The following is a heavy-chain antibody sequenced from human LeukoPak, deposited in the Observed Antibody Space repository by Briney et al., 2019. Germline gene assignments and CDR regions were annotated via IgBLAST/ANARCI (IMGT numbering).Heavy chain of an antibody. V-gene: IGHV3-30*01. CDR3: ARVGFLDRAFDY. D-gene: IGHD3/OR15-3a*01. J-gene: IGHJ4*02. CDR1: GFTFSSYA. CDR2: ISFDGSNK. Sequence: PGGSLRLSCAASGFTFSSYAMHWVRQAPGKGLEWVAVISFDGSNKYYADSVKGRFTISRDNSKNTLYVQMNSLRAEDTAVYYCARVGFLDRAFDYWGQGTLVTVSS.